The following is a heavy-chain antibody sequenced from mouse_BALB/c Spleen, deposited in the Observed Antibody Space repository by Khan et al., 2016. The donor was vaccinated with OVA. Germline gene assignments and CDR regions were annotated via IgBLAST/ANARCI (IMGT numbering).Heavy chain of an antibody. CDR3: ARLAYYYNSEVFAY. V-gene: IGHV5-6*01. Sequence: EVELVESGGDFVRPGGSLKLSCAASGFTFSTYGMSWVRQTPDKRLEWVATINTGGAYTYYPDSVKGRFTISRDNAKKTLYLQFSSLKSEDTAIYYCARLAYYYNSEVFAYWGQGTLVTVSA. CDR1: GFTFSTYG. J-gene: IGHJ3*01. D-gene: IGHD1-1*01. CDR2: INTGGAYT.